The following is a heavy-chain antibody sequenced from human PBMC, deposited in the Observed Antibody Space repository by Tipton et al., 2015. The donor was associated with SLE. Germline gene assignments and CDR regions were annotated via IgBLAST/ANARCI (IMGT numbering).Heavy chain of an antibody. J-gene: IGHJ4*02. CDR1: GFNYDEYA. CDR3: AKDYASHLGYCSGPTCYVDY. D-gene: IGHD2-15*01. CDR2: ISWNSGII. Sequence: QLVQSGGGLVQPGRSLRLACAASGFNYDEYAMHWVRQAPGKGLEWVSSISWNSGIIDYADSVKGRFTISRDDAKNSLYLQMNSLRAEDTALYYCAKDYASHLGYCSGPTCYVDYWGPGTLVTVS. V-gene: IGHV3-9*01.